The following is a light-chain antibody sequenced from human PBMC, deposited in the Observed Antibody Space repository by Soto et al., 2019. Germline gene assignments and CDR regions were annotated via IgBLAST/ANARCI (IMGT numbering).Light chain of an antibody. Sequence: QSALTQPASVSGSPGQSITISCTGTSSDVGSYNLVSWYQQHPGKAPKLMIYEGSKRPSGVSNRFSGSKSGNTASLTISGLQAEDEADYYCCSYAGSSTDVVSGGGTKLTVL. CDR1: SSDVGSYNL. J-gene: IGLJ2*01. CDR2: EGS. V-gene: IGLV2-23*01. CDR3: CSYAGSSTDVV.